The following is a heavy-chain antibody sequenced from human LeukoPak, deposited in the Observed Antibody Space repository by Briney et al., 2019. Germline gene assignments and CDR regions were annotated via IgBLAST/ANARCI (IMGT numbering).Heavy chain of an antibody. CDR3: ARDSTYYYDSGSSGPHYFDF. Sequence: GRSLRLSCAASGFTFSSYAMHWVRQAPGNGLEWVALISYHGDITYYADSVKDRFTLSRDNSKTTLFLQLNSLRAEDTAVYYCARDSTYYYDSGSSGPHYFDFWGQGTLVTVSS. CDR1: GFTFSSYA. V-gene: IGHV3-30*01. CDR2: ISYHGDIT. J-gene: IGHJ4*02. D-gene: IGHD3-10*01.